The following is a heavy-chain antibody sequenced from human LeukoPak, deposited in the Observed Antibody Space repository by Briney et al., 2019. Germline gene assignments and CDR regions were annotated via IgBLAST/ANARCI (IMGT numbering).Heavy chain of an antibody. CDR2: IYYRGST. CDR3: AREVADGYNQRYFDY. D-gene: IGHD5-24*01. Sequence: SETLSLTCTVSGYSISSGYYWSWIRQPPGKGLEWIGYIYYRGSTNYNPSLKSRVTISVDTSKNQFSLKLRSVTAADTAVYYCAREVADGYNQRYFDYWGQGILVTVSS. V-gene: IGHV4-61*01. J-gene: IGHJ4*02. CDR1: GYSISSGYY.